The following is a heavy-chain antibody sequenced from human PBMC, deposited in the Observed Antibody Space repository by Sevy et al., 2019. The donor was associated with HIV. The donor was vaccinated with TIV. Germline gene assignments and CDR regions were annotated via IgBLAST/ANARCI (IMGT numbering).Heavy chain of an antibody. D-gene: IGHD2-15*01. CDR2: FDVQDGET. J-gene: IGHJ5*02. Sequence: ASMKVSCKVSGYSLTKLSIHWVRQGPGKGLEWMGDFDVQDGETIYAKKFQGRLKMTVDTNTDTAYIELSRLTSEDTXXXXXAAVGLRYCSGSSCYQGDWFDPWGQGSLVTVSS. CDR1: GYSLTKLS. V-gene: IGHV1-24*01. CDR3: AAVGLRYCSGSSCYQGDWFDP.